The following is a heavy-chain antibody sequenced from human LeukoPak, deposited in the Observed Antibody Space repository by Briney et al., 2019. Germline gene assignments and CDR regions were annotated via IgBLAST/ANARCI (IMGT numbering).Heavy chain of an antibody. CDR3: AMTLAGVLDSFDS. D-gene: IGHD1-1*01. CDR2: LTGNGGRT. Sequence: GGSLRLSCAASGGPFSSLTMSWIRQSPGKGLEWVSGLTGNGGRTFYADSVKGRFTISRDNSKNTVFLQVHSLRTADTAIYYCAMTLAGVLDSFDSWGQGTLVTVSS. V-gene: IGHV3-23*01. J-gene: IGHJ4*02. CDR1: GGPFSSLT.